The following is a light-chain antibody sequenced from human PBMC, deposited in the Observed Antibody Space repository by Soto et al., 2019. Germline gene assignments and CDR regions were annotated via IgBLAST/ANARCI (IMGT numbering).Light chain of an antibody. CDR1: QSVSSY. J-gene: IGKJ4*01. V-gene: IGKV3-11*01. CDR2: DAS. CDR3: QQRSNWPTLT. Sequence: EIVLTQSPATLSLSPGERATLSCRASQSVSSYLAWYQQKPGQAPRLLIYDASNRATGIPARFSGSGSWTDFNLTISSLEPEDFAVYYCQQRSNWPTLTFGGGTKVEIK.